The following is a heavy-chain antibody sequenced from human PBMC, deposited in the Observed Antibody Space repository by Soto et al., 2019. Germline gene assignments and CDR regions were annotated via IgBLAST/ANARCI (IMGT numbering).Heavy chain of an antibody. CDR1: GGSMSGSF. CDR3: ARGAGYSRRWPFDP. Sequence: QVQLQESGPGLVKPSETLSLTCTVSGGSMSGSFWSWIRQPPGKGLEWIGYIYYSGSTDYNPSLKSRVTISVDTSQNQFSLKLTSVTAADTAVYYCARGAGYSRRWPFDPRGQGTLVTVSS. D-gene: IGHD6-13*01. J-gene: IGHJ5*02. V-gene: IGHV4-59*01. CDR2: IYYSGST.